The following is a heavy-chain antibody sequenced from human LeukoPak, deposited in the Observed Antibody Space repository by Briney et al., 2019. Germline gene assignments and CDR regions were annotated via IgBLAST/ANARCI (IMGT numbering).Heavy chain of an antibody. D-gene: IGHD2-2*02. CDR1: GDSVSSKRAA. J-gene: IGHJ3*02. CDR2: TFYRSKWFY. CDR3: ARDSAIGLDALDI. V-gene: IGHV6-1*01. Sequence: SQTLSLTCAISGDSVSSKRAAWTWIRQSPSRGLEWLGRTFYRSKWFYDYAPSLGSRITIYADTSKNQYSLQLSSVTPEDTAVYFCARDSAIGLDALDIWGHGTLVTVSS.